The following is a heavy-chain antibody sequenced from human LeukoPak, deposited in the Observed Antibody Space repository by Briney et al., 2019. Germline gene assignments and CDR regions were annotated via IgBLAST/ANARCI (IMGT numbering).Heavy chain of an antibody. CDR1: GFTFNSYW. D-gene: IGHD2-15*01. CDR2: INSDGSST. J-gene: IGHJ4*02. CDR3: ARSAQYCSGGSCYQTYYFDY. V-gene: IGHV3-74*01. Sequence: PGGSLRLSCAASGFTFNSYWMHWVRQTPGMRLVWVSRINSDGSSTSYADSVKGRFTISRDNVKNTLYLQMNSLRAEDTAVYYCARSAQYCSGGSCYQTYYFDYWGQGTLVTVSS.